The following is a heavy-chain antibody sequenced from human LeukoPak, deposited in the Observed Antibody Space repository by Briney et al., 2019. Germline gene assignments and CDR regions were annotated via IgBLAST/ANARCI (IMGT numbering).Heavy chain of an antibody. D-gene: IGHD3-22*01. V-gene: IGHV4-4*02. CDR1: GGSISSSNW. CDR2: IYHTGST. J-gene: IGHJ3*02. Sequence: PSETLSLTCAVSGGSISSSNWWSWVRQPPGKGLEWIGEIYHTGSTNYNPSLKSRVTISVDKSKNQFSIKLNSVTAADTAVYYCARDEGDDSSGYYYYDAIDTSGQGTMVTASS. CDR3: ARDEGDDSSGYYYYDAIDT.